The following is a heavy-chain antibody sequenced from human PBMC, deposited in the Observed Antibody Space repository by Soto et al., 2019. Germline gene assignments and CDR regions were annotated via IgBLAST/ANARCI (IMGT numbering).Heavy chain of an antibody. Sequence: GGSLRLSCAASGFTFSSYAMSWVRQAPGKGLEWVSAISSSGGSTYYADSVKGRFTISRDNSKNTLYLQMNSLRAEDTAVYYCAKDDAMLYYDILTGYHYFDYWGQGTLVTVS. CDR1: GFTFSSYA. CDR2: ISSSGGST. D-gene: IGHD3-9*01. V-gene: IGHV3-23*01. J-gene: IGHJ4*02. CDR3: AKDDAMLYYDILTGYHYFDY.